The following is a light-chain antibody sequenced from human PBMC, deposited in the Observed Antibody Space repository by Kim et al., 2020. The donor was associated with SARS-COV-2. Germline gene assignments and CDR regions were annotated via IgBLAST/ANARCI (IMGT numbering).Light chain of an antibody. CDR3: QQSYSSPWT. Sequence: SGSVGDRVTITRRTSQDIDNYFTWYQHSPGEAPTLLVYGATTMHSGVPSRFSGTGSGTDFSLTLSSLQPEDSATYYCQQSYSSPWTFGQGTKLEI. CDR2: GAT. V-gene: IGKV1-39*01. J-gene: IGKJ2*02. CDR1: QDIDNY.